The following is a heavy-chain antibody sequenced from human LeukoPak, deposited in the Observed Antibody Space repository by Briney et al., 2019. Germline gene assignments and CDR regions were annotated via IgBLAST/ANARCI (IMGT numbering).Heavy chain of an antibody. V-gene: IGHV5-10-1*01. J-gene: IGHJ3*02. D-gene: IGHD6-19*01. CDR2: IDPGDSAT. CDR1: GYSFTNYW. CDR3: ARPSGWSGYDI. Sequence: GESLKISCQASGYSFTNYWITWVRQVPRKGLEWMGRIDPGDSATNYGPSFQGHVIISADRSTTTAYLHFNSLEASDTALYYCARPSGWSGYDIWGQGTMVIVSS.